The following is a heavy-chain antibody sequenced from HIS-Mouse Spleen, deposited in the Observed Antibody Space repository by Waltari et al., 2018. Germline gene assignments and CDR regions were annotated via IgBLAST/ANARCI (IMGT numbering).Heavy chain of an antibody. J-gene: IGHJ4*02. Sequence: QVQLVESGGGVVQPGRSLRLTCSASGFTFLSYPQHWVRQAPGKGLEWVAVISYDGSNKYYADSVKGRFTISRDNSKNTLYLQMNSLRAEDTAVYYCARALAVAAYFDYWGQGTLVTVSS. CDR1: GFTFLSYP. CDR2: ISYDGSNK. D-gene: IGHD6-19*01. V-gene: IGHV3-30-3*01. CDR3: ARALAVAAYFDY.